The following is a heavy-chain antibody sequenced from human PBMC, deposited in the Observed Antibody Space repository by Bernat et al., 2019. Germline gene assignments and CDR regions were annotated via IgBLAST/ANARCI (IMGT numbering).Heavy chain of an antibody. CDR1: GFTFSSYA. CDR2: ISYDGSNK. Sequence: QVQLVESGGGVVQPGRSLRLSCAASGFTFSSYAMHWVRQAPGKGLEWVAVISYDGSNKYYADSVKGRFTISRDNSKNTLYLQMNSLRAEDTAVYYCARDQLDIWCQETMVTVSS. J-gene: IGHJ3*02. CDR3: ARDQLDI. V-gene: IGHV3-30-3*01.